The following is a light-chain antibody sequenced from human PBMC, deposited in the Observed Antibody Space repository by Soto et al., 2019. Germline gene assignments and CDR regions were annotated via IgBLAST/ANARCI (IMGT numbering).Light chain of an antibody. J-gene: IGLJ2*01. V-gene: IGLV6-57*04. CDR3: QSYDSSVV. Sequence: NFMLTQPHSLSESPGKTVTISCTRSSGSIASNYVQWYQQRPGSAPTTVIYEDNQRPSGVPDRFSGSIDSSSNSASLTISGLKTEDEDDYYCQSYDSSVVFGGGTKLTVL. CDR2: EDN. CDR1: SGSIASNY.